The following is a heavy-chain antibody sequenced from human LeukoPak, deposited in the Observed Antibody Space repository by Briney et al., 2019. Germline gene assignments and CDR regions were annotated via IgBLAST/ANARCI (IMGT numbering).Heavy chain of an antibody. CDR1: GGTFSSYA. Sequence: ASVKVSCKASGGTFSSYAISWVRQAPGQGLEWMGGIIPIFGTANYAQKLQGRVTMTTDTSTSTAYMELRSLRSDDTAVYYCARSNVFDPWGQGTLVTVSS. CDR3: ARSNVFDP. D-gene: IGHD2-8*01. CDR2: IIPIFGTA. J-gene: IGHJ5*02. V-gene: IGHV1-69*05.